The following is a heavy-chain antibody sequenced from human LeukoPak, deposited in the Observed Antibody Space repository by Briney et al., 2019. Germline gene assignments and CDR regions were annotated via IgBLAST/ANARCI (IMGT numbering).Heavy chain of an antibody. CDR2: IRNDGSII. V-gene: IGHV3-30*02. CDR1: GFTFSSYG. J-gene: IGHJ4*02. Sequence: GGSLRLSCAASGFTFSSYGVHWIRQAPGKGLEWVAFIRNDGSIIYNADSVKGRFTISRDNSKNTLYLQMNSLRADDTAVYYCAKDTPLCYFDYWGQGTLVTVSS. D-gene: IGHD3-16*01. CDR3: AKDTPLCYFDY.